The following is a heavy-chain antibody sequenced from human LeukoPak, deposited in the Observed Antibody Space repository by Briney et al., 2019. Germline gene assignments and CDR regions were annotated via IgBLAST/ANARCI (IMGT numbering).Heavy chain of an antibody. V-gene: IGHV4-30-2*01. CDR2: IYHSGST. CDR3: ARGFIDGSYPYYFDY. D-gene: IGHD1-26*01. Sequence: SQTLSLTCAVSGGSISSGGYSWSWIRQPPGKGLEWIGYIYHSGSTYYNPSLKSRVTISVDRSKNQFSLKLSSVTAADTAGYYCARGFIDGSYPYYFDYWAREPWSPSPQ. J-gene: IGHJ4*02. CDR1: GGSISSGGYS.